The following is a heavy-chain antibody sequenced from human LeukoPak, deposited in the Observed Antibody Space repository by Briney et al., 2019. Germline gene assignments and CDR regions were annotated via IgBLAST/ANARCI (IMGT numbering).Heavy chain of an antibody. J-gene: IGHJ4*02. V-gene: IGHV3-15*01. Sequence: GGSLRLSCAASEFTFSDDWMSWVRHAPRNGLELVGRIKSKIDGGTTDYAATVKGRYTISSDESKNLLSLQMKSLKTDDTGVYYCSTGAFWGQGALVTVSS. CDR3: STGAF. CDR2: IKSKIDGGTT. CDR1: EFTFSDDW.